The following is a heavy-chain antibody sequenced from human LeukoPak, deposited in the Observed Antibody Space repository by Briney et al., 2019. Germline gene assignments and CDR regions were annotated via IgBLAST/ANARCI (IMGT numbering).Heavy chain of an antibody. CDR1: GYTFTSYG. CDR3: ARGGQWFGELLPFDY. CDR2: ISAYNGNT. V-gene: IGHV1-18*01. J-gene: IGHJ4*02. Sequence: ASVKVSCKASGYTFTSYGISWVRQAPGQGLEWMGWISAYNGNTNYAQKLQCRVTMTTDTSTSTAYMELRSLRSDDTAVYYCARGGQWFGELLPFDYWGQGTLVTVSS. D-gene: IGHD3-10*01.